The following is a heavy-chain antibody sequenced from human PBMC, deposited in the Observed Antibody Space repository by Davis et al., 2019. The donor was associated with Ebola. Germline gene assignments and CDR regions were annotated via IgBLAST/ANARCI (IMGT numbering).Heavy chain of an antibody. V-gene: IGHV3-21*01. J-gene: IGHJ3*02. D-gene: IGHD5-12*01. CDR2: ISSSGTYI. CDR3: ARDLGGIEWLLTDAFDI. Sequence: GESLKISCAVSGFTFSTYNMNWVRQAPGKGLEWVSSISSSGTYIFYADSLKGRFTVSRDNAKNSLYLQMNSLRGEDTAVYYCARDLGGIEWLLTDAFDIWGQGTVVTVSS. CDR1: GFTFSTYN.